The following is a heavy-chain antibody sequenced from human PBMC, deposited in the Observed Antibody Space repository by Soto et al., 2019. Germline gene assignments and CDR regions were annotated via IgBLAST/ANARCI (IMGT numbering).Heavy chain of an antibody. V-gene: IGHV4-30-4*01. J-gene: IGHJ4*02. Sequence: SSETLSLTCTVSGVSISSDEYFWSWIRQSPGKGLEMIGYIYRSGTIFSNPSLESRVAMSVDRSKSQFSLELSSVTAADTAVYYCARGSDVMARGVTFFDYWGQGILVTVSS. D-gene: IGHD3-10*01. CDR2: IYRSGTI. CDR3: ARGSDVMARGVTFFDY. CDR1: GVSISSDEYF.